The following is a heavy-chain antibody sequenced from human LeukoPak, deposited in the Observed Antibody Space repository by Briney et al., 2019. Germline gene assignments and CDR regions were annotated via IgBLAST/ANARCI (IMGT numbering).Heavy chain of an antibody. Sequence: QSGGPLRLSCAASGFTFSSYWMSWVRQAPGKGLEWVANIKQDGSEKYYVDSVKGRFTISRDNAKNSLYLQMNSLRAEDTAVYYCARALKDSSGYYYYYYYGMDVWGQGTTVTVSS. CDR3: ARALKDSSGYYYYYYYGMDV. D-gene: IGHD3-22*01. CDR1: GFTFSSYW. V-gene: IGHV3-7*01. CDR2: IKQDGSEK. J-gene: IGHJ6*02.